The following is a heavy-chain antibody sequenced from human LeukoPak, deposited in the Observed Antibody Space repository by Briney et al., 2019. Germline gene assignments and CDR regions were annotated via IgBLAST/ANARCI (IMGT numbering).Heavy chain of an antibody. Sequence: PSETLSLTCTVSGGSISSGGYYWSWIRQPPGKGLEWIGYIYYGGSTDYNPSLKSRVTISKDTSKTQFSLRLSSVTAADTAVYYCARARLDSSGRFDYWGQGTLVTVSS. D-gene: IGHD3-22*01. V-gene: IGHV4-61*08. CDR3: ARARLDSSGRFDY. CDR1: GGSISSGGYY. CDR2: IYYGGST. J-gene: IGHJ4*02.